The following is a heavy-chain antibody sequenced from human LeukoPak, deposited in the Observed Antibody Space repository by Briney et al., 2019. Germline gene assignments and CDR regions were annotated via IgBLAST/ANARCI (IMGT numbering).Heavy chain of an antibody. D-gene: IGHD3-16*01. CDR2: MSYDGSDN. Sequence: PGRSLRLSCAASGFTLGTYAVHWVRQAPGQGLEWVAVMSYDGSDNIYSDFVKGRLTISRDDSKNTLFLQMNSLREEDTAVYYCARDRGRGVGLRYYGMDVWGQGTTVTVSS. V-gene: IGHV3-30*04. CDR1: GFTLGTYA. J-gene: IGHJ6*02. CDR3: ARDRGRGVGLRYYGMDV.